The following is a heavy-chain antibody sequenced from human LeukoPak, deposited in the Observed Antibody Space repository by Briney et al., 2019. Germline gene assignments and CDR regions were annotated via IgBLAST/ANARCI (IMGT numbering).Heavy chain of an antibody. D-gene: IGHD3-16*01. CDR2: IHSTGSRII. Sequence: GGSLRLSCAASGFIFRNYSMNWVRQAPGKGLEWIAYIHSTGSRIIYYAESVKGRFIIARDNAYESLYLQMNSLRPEDTAFYYCARGTDDYIWGNYVDYDYMDVWGKGTSVTVSS. V-gene: IGHV3-48*01. CDR3: ARGTDDYIWGNYVDYDYMDV. CDR1: GFIFRNYS. J-gene: IGHJ6*03.